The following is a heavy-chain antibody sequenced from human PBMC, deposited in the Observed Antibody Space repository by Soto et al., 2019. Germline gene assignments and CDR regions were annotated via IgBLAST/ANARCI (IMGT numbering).Heavy chain of an antibody. J-gene: IGHJ6*02. CDR2: ISGSGGST. Sequence: GGSLRLSCAASGFTFSSYAMSWVRQAPGKGLEWVSAISGSGGSTYYADSVKGRFTVSRENSKNTQYLQMNSLRAEDTAVYYCAKFTPYSGSYPESHYYYGMDVWGQGTTVTVSS. V-gene: IGHV3-23*01. CDR3: AKFTPYSGSYPESHYYYGMDV. D-gene: IGHD1-26*01. CDR1: GFTFSSYA.